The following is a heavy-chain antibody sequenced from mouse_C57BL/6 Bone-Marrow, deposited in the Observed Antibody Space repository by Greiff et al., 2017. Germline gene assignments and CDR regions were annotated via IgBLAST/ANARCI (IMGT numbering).Heavy chain of an antibody. CDR3: TKEEVVATSDYFDY. J-gene: IGHJ2*01. CDR1: GYTFTSYW. CDR2: IYPGNSDT. D-gene: IGHD1-1*01. V-gene: IGHV1-5*01. Sequence: VQLQQSGTVLARPGASVKMSCKTSGYTFTSYWMHWVKQRPGQGLEWIGAIYPGNSDTSYNQKFKGKAKLTAVTSASTAYMELSSLTNEDSAVYYCTKEEVVATSDYFDYWGQGTTLTVSS.